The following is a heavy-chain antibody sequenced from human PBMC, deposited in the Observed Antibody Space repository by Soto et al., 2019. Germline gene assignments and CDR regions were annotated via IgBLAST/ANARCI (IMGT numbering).Heavy chain of an antibody. J-gene: IGHJ3*02. D-gene: IGHD3-22*01. Sequence: EVQLVESGGGLVQPGGSLRLSCAASGFTFSTYSMNWVRQAPGKGLEWVSYISSSSTTIYYADSVKGRFTISRDNAKNSLYLQMNSLRDEDTAVYYCARDLRYYDSSALGIWGQGTMVTVSS. CDR3: ARDLRYYDSSALGI. CDR1: GFTFSTYS. CDR2: ISSSSTTI. V-gene: IGHV3-48*02.